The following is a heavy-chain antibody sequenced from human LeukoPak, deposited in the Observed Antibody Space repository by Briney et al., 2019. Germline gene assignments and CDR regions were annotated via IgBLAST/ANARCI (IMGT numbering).Heavy chain of an antibody. V-gene: IGHV3-74*01. Sequence: GGSLRLSFAVSGFTFGGYWMDWVRQAPGKGLVWVLRINSDGGRTIYAGSVKGRFTVSRDNAKNTLYLQMNSLRAEDTAVYYCARVGAIVARLPHYDYWGQGTLVTVSS. CDR3: ARVGAIVARLPHYDY. CDR2: INSDGGRT. J-gene: IGHJ4*02. CDR1: GFTFGGYW. D-gene: IGHD5-12*01.